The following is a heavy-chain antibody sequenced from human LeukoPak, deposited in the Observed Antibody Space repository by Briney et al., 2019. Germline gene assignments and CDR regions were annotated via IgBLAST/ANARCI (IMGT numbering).Heavy chain of an antibody. D-gene: IGHD1-26*01. J-gene: IGHJ4*02. CDR3: AREDEGATDY. V-gene: IGHV4-59*01. CDR1: GGSISSYY. CDR2: IYYSGST. Sequence: PSETLSLTCTVSGGSISSYYWSWVRQPPGKGLEWIWYIYYSGSTNYNPSLKGRVTISVDTSKNQFSLKLSSVTAADTAVYYCAREDEGATDYWGQGTLVTVSS.